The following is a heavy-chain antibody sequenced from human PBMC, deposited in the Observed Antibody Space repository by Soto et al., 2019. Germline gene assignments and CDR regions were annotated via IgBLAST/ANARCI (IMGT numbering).Heavy chain of an antibody. D-gene: IGHD3-22*01. CDR2: IDPSDSYT. CDR1: GYSFTSYW. CDR3: ARPRGSPYDSSGYYSNHDAFDI. Sequence: GESLKISCKGSGYSFTSYWISRVRQMPGKGLEWMGRIDPSDSYTNYSPSFQGHVTISADKSISTAYLQWSSLKASDTAMYYCARPRGSPYDSSGYYSNHDAFDIWGQGTMVTVSS. V-gene: IGHV5-10-1*01. J-gene: IGHJ3*02.